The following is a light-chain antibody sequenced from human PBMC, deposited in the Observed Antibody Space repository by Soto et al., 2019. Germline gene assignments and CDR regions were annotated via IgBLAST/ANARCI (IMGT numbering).Light chain of an antibody. CDR3: EAWDSSLSAGV. V-gene: IGLV1-51*01. CDR1: RSNIGNNY. CDR2: DND. Sequence: QSVLTQPPSVSAAPGQKVTVSCSGSRSNIGNNYVSWYQHLPGTAPKLLIYDNDKRLSGIPDRFSASKSGTSATLGITGLQTGDEADYYCEAWDSSLSAGVFGGGTKVTVL. J-gene: IGLJ3*02.